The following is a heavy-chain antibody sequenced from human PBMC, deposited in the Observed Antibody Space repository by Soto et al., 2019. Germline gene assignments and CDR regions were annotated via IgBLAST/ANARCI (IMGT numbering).Heavy chain of an antibody. CDR1: GYTFTGYY. Sequence: GASVKVSCKASGYTFTGYYMHWVRQAPGQGLERMGWINPNSGGTNYAQKFQGRVTMTRDTSISTAYMELSRLRSDDTAVYYCARDDGYSSSFDYWGQGTLVTVSS. CDR2: INPNSGGT. V-gene: IGHV1-2*02. CDR3: ARDDGYSSSFDY. J-gene: IGHJ4*02. D-gene: IGHD6-6*01.